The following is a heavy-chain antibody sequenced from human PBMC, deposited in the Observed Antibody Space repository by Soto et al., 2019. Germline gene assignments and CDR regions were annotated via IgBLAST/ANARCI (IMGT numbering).Heavy chain of an antibody. D-gene: IGHD5-18*01. V-gene: IGHV4-4*02. J-gene: IGHJ4*02. CDR2: IYYSGST. Sequence: SETLSLTCAVSGGSISSSNWWSWVRQPPGKGLEWIGEIYYSGSTYYNPSLKSRVTISVDTSKNQFSLKLSSVTAADTAVYYCARSGYSYGPNPLLYWGQGTLVTVSS. CDR3: ARSGYSYGPNPLLY. CDR1: GGSISSSNW.